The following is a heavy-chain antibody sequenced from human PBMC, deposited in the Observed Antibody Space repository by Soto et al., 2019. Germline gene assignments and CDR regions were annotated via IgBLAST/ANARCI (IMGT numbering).Heavy chain of an antibody. CDR3: AKGWYDFWSGYYTGYYYYYGMDV. J-gene: IGHJ6*02. V-gene: IGHV3-23*01. Sequence: PGGSLRLSCAASGFTFSSYAMSWVRQAPGKGLEWVSAISGSGGSTYYADSVKGRFTISRDNSKNTLYLQMNSLRAEDTAVYYCAKGWYDFWSGYYTGYYYYYGMDVWGQGTTVTVSS. CDR1: GFTFSSYA. CDR2: ISGSGGST. D-gene: IGHD3-3*01.